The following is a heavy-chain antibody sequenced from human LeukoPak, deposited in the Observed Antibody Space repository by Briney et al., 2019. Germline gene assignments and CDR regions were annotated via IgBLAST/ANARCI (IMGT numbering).Heavy chain of an antibody. D-gene: IGHD2-2*01. CDR2: INPNSGGT. Sequence: GASVTVSCKASGYTFTGYYMHWVRQAPGQGLEWMGRINPNSGGTNYAQKFQGRVTMTRDTSISTAYMELSRLRYDDTAVYYCARDQGYCSSTSGYRYYYYMDGWGKGTTVTVSS. CDR3: ARDQGYCSSTSGYRYYYYMDG. V-gene: IGHV1-2*06. CDR1: GYTFTGYY. J-gene: IGHJ6*03.